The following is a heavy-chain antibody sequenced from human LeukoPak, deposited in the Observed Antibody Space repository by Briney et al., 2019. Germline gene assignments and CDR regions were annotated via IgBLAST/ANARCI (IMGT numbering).Heavy chain of an antibody. J-gene: IGHJ4*02. D-gene: IGHD5-12*01. CDR3: ARLYSGYDFGLWGLYYFDY. Sequence: SETLSLTCTVSGGSISSSSYYWGWIRQPPGKGLEWIGSIYYSGSTYYNPSLKSRVTISVDTSKNQFSLKLSSVTAADTAVYYCARLYSGYDFGLWGLYYFDYWGQGTLVTVSS. CDR1: GGSISSSSYY. V-gene: IGHV4-39*07. CDR2: IYYSGST.